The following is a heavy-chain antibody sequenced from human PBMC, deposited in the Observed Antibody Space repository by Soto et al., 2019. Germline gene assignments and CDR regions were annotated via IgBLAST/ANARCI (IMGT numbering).Heavy chain of an antibody. CDR1: GYTFTGYY. CDR3: ARDTAGGYSYGIDAFDI. V-gene: IGHV1-2*02. Sequence: ASLKVSCKASGYTFTGYYMHWVRQAPGQGLEWMGWINPNSGGTNYAQKVQCRVTMTRDTSISTAYMELSRLRSDDTAVYYCARDTAGGYSYGIDAFDIWGQGTMVTVSS. J-gene: IGHJ3*02. CDR2: INPNSGGT. D-gene: IGHD5-18*01.